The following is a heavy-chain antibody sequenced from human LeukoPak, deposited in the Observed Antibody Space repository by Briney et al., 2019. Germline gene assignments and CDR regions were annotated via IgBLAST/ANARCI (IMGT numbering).Heavy chain of an antibody. CDR1: GFTFSSYS. CDR3: ARDAGITGTTDLDY. J-gene: IGHJ4*02. CDR2: ISSSSSTM. V-gene: IGHV3-48*04. Sequence: GGSLRLSCAASGFTFSSYSMNWVRQAPGKGLEWVSYISSSSSTMYYADSVKGRFTISRDNAKNSHYLQMNSLRAEDTAVYYCARDAGITGTTDLDYWGQGTLVTVSS. D-gene: IGHD1-7*01.